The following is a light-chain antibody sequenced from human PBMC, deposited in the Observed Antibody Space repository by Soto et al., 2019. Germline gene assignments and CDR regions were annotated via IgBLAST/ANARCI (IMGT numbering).Light chain of an antibody. CDR3: QHRDNWSYI. CDR1: ESVRHY. CDR2: DAS. Sequence: EISLTQSPATLSLSSVALATLSCRASESVRHYVAWYQQKPAQAPRLLIYDASNRATGIPARFSGSGSGTDYTLTISSLEAEDFAVYYCQHRDNWSYIFGQGTKV. V-gene: IGKV3-11*01. J-gene: IGKJ2*01.